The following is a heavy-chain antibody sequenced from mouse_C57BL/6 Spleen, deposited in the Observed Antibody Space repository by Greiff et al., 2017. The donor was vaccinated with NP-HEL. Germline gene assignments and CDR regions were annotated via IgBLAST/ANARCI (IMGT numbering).Heavy chain of an antibody. V-gene: IGHV1-69*01. D-gene: IGHD2-2*01. CDR2: IDPSDSYT. Sequence: QVQLQQPGAELVMPGASVKLSCKASGYTFTSYWMHWVKQRPGQGLEWIGEIDPSDSYTNYNQKFKGKSTLTVDKSSSTAYMQLSSLTSEDSAVYYCASGYLYAMDYWGQGTSVTVSS. CDR1: GYTFTSYW. J-gene: IGHJ4*01. CDR3: ASGYLYAMDY.